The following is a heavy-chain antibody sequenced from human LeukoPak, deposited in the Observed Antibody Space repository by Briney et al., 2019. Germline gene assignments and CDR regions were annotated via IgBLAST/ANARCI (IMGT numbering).Heavy chain of an antibody. J-gene: IGHJ4*02. CDR1: GFTFSTYV. CDR2: ISSNGDNT. V-gene: IGHV3-64D*06. CDR3: VRGTGY. Sequence: ARSLRLSCSVSGFTFSTYVMHWVRQAPGKGLEYVSAISSNGDNTYYGDSVKGRFTISKDNSKNTLYLQMSSLRADDTAVYYCVRGTGYWGQGTLVTVSS.